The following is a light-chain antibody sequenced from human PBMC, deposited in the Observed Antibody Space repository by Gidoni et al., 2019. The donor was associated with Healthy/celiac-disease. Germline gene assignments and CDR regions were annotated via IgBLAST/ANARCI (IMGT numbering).Light chain of an antibody. CDR1: SSNIGNNY. V-gene: IGLV1-51*01. CDR2: DNN. Sequence: SVLTQPPSVSAAPGQKVTISCSGSSSNIGNNYVSWYQQLPGTAPKLLIYDNNKRTSGMPDRFSGSKSGTSATLGITGLQTGDEADYYCGTWDSSLSARVFGGGTKLTVL. CDR3: GTWDSSLSARV. J-gene: IGLJ2*01.